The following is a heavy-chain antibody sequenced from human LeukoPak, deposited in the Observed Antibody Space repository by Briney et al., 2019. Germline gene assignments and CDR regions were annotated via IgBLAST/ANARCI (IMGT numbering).Heavy chain of an antibody. Sequence: GGSLRLSCVASRFTFSTFDMSWVRQAPGKGLEWVSSISASGDRTIYADSVRGRLTISRDNSKNTLYLQMSSLRVEDTAVYYCAKVPQPDYYFDYWGQGSLVTVSS. V-gene: IGHV3-23*01. J-gene: IGHJ4*02. CDR2: ISASGDRT. CDR1: RFTFSTFD. CDR3: AKVPQPDYYFDY.